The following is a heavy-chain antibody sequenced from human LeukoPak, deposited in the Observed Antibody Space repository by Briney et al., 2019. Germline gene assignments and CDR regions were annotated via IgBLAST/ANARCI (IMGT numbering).Heavy chain of an antibody. V-gene: IGHV4-39*07. CDR3: ARAVGSGSFQTYYYYMDV. CDR1: GGSISSSSYY. Sequence: PSETLSLTCTVSGGSISSSSYYWGWIRQPPGKGLVWNGSIYTSGSTKYKPSLKSRLTMSVDTSKNQFSLKLSSVTAADTAVYYCARAVGSGSFQTYYYYMDVWGKGTTVTISS. D-gene: IGHD3-10*01. CDR2: IYTSGST. J-gene: IGHJ6*03.